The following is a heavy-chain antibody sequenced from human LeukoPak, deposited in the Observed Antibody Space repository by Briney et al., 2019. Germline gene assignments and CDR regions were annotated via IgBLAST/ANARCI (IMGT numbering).Heavy chain of an antibody. V-gene: IGHV3-30-3*01. CDR2: ISYDGSNK. CDR1: GFTFSSYA. Sequence: PGGSLRLSCAASGFTFSSYAMHWVRQAPGKGLEWVAVISYDGSNKYYADSVKGRFTISRDNAKNSLYLQMNSLRAEDTAVYYCARGDGYNIWFDYWGQGTLVTVSS. D-gene: IGHD5-24*01. J-gene: IGHJ4*02. CDR3: ARGDGYNIWFDY.